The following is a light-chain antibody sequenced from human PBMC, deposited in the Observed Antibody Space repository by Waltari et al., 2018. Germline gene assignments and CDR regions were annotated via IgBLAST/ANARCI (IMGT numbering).Light chain of an antibody. CDR1: QAISIY. CDR3: QHSYTTPLT. CDR2: AAS. Sequence: DIQMTQSPSSLSASVGDRFIITCRASQAISIYLNWYQQKPGKAPNLLIYAASTLQRGIPSRFSGSGSGTHFTLTISSLQPEDFATYYCQHSYTTPLTFGGGTKVEI. J-gene: IGKJ4*01. V-gene: IGKV1-39*01.